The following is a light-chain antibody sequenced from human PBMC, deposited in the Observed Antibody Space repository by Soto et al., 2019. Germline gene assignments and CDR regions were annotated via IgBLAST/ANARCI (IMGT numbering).Light chain of an antibody. CDR1: QSVSSY. CDR3: QQNKDWPGT. V-gene: IGKV3-15*01. Sequence: IVMTQSPATLSVSPGERATLSRRASQSVSSYLAWYQQKPGQAPRLLIYDASTRATGIPVRFSGSGSGTEFTLTISSLQSEDFGVYYCQQNKDWPGTFGQGTMVDIK. J-gene: IGKJ1*01. CDR2: DAS.